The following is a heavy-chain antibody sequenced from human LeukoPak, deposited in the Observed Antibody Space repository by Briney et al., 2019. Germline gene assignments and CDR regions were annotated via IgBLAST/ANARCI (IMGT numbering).Heavy chain of an antibody. V-gene: IGHV4-59*01. J-gene: IGHJ3*02. Sequence: PSETLSLTCTVSGGSINSYYWNWIRQPPGKGLEWIGYVYSSGSTNYSPSLKSRVTISVDTSRGQFSLKLNSVTAADTAVYYCARDTRDGYRDAFDIWGQGTVVSVSS. D-gene: IGHD5-24*01. CDR2: VYSSGST. CDR3: ARDTRDGYRDAFDI. CDR1: GGSINSYY.